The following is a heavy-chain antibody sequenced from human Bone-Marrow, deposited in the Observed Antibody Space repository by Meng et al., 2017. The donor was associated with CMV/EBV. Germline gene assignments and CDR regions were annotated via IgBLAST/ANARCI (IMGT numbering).Heavy chain of an antibody. J-gene: IGHJ4*02. V-gene: IGHV4-34*01. CDR3: ARRSRYGSGWYVDY. Sequence: SETLSLTCAVYGESFSDHYWTWIRQPPEKGLEWIAEISDSGSTNYNPSLKSRVIISVDTSKNQFSLKVTSVTAADTAVYYCARRSRYGSGWYVDYWGQGPLVTVSS. D-gene: IGHD6-19*01. CDR2: ISDSGST. CDR1: GESFSDHY.